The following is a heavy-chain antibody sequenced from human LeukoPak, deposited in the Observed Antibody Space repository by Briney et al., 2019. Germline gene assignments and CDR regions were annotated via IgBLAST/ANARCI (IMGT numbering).Heavy chain of an antibody. V-gene: IGHV1-18*01. CDR2: ISAYNGNT. J-gene: IGHJ5*02. CDR1: GYTFTSYG. D-gene: IGHD6-6*01. Sequence: ASVKVSCKASGYTFTSYGIRWVRQAPGQGLEWMGWISAYNGNTNYSQKLQGRVTMTTDTTTSTAYMELRRLRSDDTAVYYCARDDSSCLGSWFDRWGQGTLVTFS. CDR3: ARDDSSCLGSWFDR.